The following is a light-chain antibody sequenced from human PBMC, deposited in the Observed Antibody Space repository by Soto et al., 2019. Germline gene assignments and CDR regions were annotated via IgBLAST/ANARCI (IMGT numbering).Light chain of an antibody. CDR1: SSDVGSRNL. CDR3: CSHAGSSNYV. CDR2: EAS. V-gene: IGLV2-23*01. J-gene: IGLJ1*01. Sequence: QSALTQPASVSGSPGQSITISCTGTSSDVGSRNLVSWYQQYPGKAPKLIIFEASKRPSGVSNRFSGSKSGSTASLRISGLQAEDEADYYCCSHAGSSNYVFGTGTKVTVL.